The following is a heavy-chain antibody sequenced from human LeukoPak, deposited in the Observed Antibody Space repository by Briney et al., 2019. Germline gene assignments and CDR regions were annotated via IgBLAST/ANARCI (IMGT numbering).Heavy chain of an antibody. Sequence: ASVKGSRKAFGYTFTRYGITWVRQAPGQGLERVGWICAYNGNTNYAQKLPVRVPMTTDTSTSTAYRALRSLRSDDTAVYYCARSPTIAAAGNGFDYWGQGTLVTVSS. J-gene: IGHJ4*02. CDR2: ICAYNGNT. V-gene: IGHV1-18*01. CDR1: GYTFTRYG. CDR3: ARSPTIAAAGNGFDY. D-gene: IGHD6-13*01.